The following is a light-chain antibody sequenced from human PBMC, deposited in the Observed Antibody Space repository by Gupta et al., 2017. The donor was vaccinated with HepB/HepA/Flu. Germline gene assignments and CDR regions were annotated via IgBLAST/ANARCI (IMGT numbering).Light chain of an antibody. J-gene: IGLJ1*01. Sequence: QSVLTPPPSVSAAPGQKVTISCSGSSFNIGNNFVSWYQQLPGTAPKLLIFENNKRPSGIPDRFSGSKSGASATLGITGLQTGDEADYYCGTWDSSLNQGVFGTGTRVTVL. CDR2: ENN. CDR1: SFNIGNNF. CDR3: GTWDSSLNQGV. V-gene: IGLV1-51*02.